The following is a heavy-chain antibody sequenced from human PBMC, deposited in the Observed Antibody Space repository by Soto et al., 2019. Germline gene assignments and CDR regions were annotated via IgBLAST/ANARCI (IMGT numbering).Heavy chain of an antibody. J-gene: IGHJ4*02. CDR2: INAGNGNT. CDR3: ARVSGYYLPDY. V-gene: IGHV1-3*05. CDR1: GYTFTNYA. Sequence: QVQLVQSGAEEKKPGASVKVSCKASGYTFTNYATHWVRQAPGQRLEWMGWINAGNGNTKYSQKFQGRVTITRDTSASTAYMELSSLRSEDTAVYYCARVSGYYLPDYWAQGTLVTVSS. D-gene: IGHD5-12*01.